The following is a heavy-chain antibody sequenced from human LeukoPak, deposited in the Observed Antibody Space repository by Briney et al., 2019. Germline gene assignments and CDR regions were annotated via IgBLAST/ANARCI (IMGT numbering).Heavy chain of an antibody. D-gene: IGHD3-10*01. CDR3: AKYIRGWFGESWFDP. Sequence: GGSLRLSCAASGFTFGSYSMTWVRQAPGKGLEWVSLIDSNSSFMYYADSVKGRFTISRDNAKKSLYLQMNSLRAEDTALYYCAKYIRGWFGESWFDPWGQGTLVTVSS. CDR2: IDSNSSFM. V-gene: IGHV3-21*04. J-gene: IGHJ5*02. CDR1: GFTFGSYS.